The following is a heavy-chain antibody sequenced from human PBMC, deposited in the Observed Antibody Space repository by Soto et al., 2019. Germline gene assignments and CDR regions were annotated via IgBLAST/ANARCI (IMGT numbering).Heavy chain of an antibody. V-gene: IGHV1-69*05. CDR2: IIPIFGTA. Sequence: SVKVSCKASGGTFSSYAISWVRQAPGQGLEWMGGIIPIFGTANYAQKFQGRVTMTTDTSTSTAYMELRSLRSDDTAVYYCARDRNWFDPWGQGTLVTVSS. J-gene: IGHJ5*02. CDR3: ARDRNWFDP. CDR1: GGTFSSYA.